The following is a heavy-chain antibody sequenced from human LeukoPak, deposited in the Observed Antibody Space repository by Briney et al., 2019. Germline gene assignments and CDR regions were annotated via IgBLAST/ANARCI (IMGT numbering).Heavy chain of an antibody. D-gene: IGHD1-26*01. Sequence: GASVKVSCKASGYTFTGYYMHWVRQAPGQGLEWMGWINPNSGGTNYAQKFQGRVTMTRDTSISTAYMELSRLRSDDTAVYYCARDPVSSLSGSYPFYYYYMDVWGKGTTVTISS. J-gene: IGHJ6*03. CDR1: GYTFTGYY. CDR2: INPNSGGT. CDR3: ARDPVSSLSGSYPFYYYYMDV. V-gene: IGHV1-2*02.